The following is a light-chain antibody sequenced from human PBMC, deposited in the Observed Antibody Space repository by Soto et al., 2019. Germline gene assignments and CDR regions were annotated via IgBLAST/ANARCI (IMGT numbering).Light chain of an antibody. Sequence: DILLTQSPSTLSASVGDRVTITCRASQSISIWLGWYQQKPGKAPKILIYKASSLESVVPSRFSGSGSWTTFTITISSLQHDDVATYYCQQYSTYSPLTFGQGTKVEIK. CDR2: KAS. CDR1: QSISIW. V-gene: IGKV1-5*03. J-gene: IGKJ1*01. CDR3: QQYSTYSPLT.